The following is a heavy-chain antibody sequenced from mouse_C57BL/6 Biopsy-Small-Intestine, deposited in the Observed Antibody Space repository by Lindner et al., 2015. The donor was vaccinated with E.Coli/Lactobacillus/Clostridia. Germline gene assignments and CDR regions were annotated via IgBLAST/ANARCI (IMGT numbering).Heavy chain of an antibody. CDR3: ARRFGYYPDY. Sequence: VQLQESGAELMKPGASVKLSCKATGYTFTGYWIEWIKQGPGHGLEWIGEVLPGSGSTEYNEKFKGKATFTADTSSNTAYMQLSSLTTEDSAVYFCARRFGYYPDYWGQGTTLTVSS. D-gene: IGHD2-2*01. V-gene: IGHV1-9*01. CDR1: GYTFTGYW. CDR2: VLPGSGST. J-gene: IGHJ2*01.